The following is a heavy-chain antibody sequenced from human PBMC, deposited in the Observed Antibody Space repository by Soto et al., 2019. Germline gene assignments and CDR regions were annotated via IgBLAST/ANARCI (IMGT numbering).Heavy chain of an antibody. V-gene: IGHV4-39*01. D-gene: IGHD3-22*01. J-gene: IGHJ4*02. Sequence: QLQLQESGPGLVKPSETLSLTCTVSGGSISSSSYYWGWIRQPPGKGLEWIASIYYSGSTYYNPSLKSRVTISVDTSKNQFSLKLSSVTAADTAVFYCAIVYYYDSSGSPDWGQGTLVTVSS. CDR1: GGSISSSSYY. CDR3: AIVYYYDSSGSPD. CDR2: IYYSGST.